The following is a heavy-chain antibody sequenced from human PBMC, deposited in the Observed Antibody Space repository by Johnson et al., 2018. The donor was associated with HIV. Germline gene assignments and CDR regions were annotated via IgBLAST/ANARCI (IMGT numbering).Heavy chain of an antibody. CDR3: ARGRISVTEVDLRGGGFDI. CDR2: IKSETDGGTT. J-gene: IGHJ3*02. D-gene: IGHD5/OR15-5a*01. CDR1: GFTFSSYA. V-gene: IGHV3-15*01. Sequence: VQVVESGGDVVQPGGSLRLSCAASGFTFSSYAMHWVRQAPGKGLEWVGRIKSETDGGTTDYATPVKGRFTISRDDSKNMLFLQMNSLREEDTAVYHCARGRISVTEVDLRGGGFDIWGQGTMVTVSS.